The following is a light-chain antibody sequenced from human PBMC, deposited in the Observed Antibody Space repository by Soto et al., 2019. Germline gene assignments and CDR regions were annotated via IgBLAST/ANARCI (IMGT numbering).Light chain of an antibody. J-gene: IGKJ1*01. CDR3: QQYGSSPRT. Sequence: EIVLTQSPGTLSLSPGVRVTLSCRASQSVSSSYLAWYQQKPGQAPRHLIYGASSRATGIPDRFSGSGSGTDFTLTISRLEPEDFAVYYCQQYGSSPRTFGQETKVEIK. CDR2: GAS. V-gene: IGKV3-20*01. CDR1: QSVSSSY.